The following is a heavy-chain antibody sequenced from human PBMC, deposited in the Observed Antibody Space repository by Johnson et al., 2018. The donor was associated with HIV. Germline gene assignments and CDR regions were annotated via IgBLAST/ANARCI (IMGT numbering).Heavy chain of an antibody. Sequence: QVQLVESGGGLVKPGGSLRLSCAASEFILSDYYMSWVRQAPEKGLEWISYISGSGSTIYYADSVKGRFTISRDNSKNTLYLQMDSLRPEDTAVYYCASTNIAAPTGSDAFDIWGQGTMVTVSS. CDR2: ISGSGSTI. V-gene: IGHV3-11*04. J-gene: IGHJ3*02. CDR1: EFILSDYY. D-gene: IGHD6-13*01. CDR3: ASTNIAAPTGSDAFDI.